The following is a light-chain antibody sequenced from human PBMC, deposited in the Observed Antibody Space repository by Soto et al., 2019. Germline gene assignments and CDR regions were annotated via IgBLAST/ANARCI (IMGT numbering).Light chain of an antibody. CDR3: QQSYSTPPLT. V-gene: IGKV1-39*01. CDR1: QTISMY. J-gene: IGKJ4*01. CDR2: AAS. Sequence: DIQMTQSPSSLSAFVGDRVTLTCRASQTISMYLNWYQQKPGKAPILLISAASSLQTGVPSRFNGSGSETDFTLTISSLQPEDCATYYCQQSYSTPPLTFGGGTKVDIK.